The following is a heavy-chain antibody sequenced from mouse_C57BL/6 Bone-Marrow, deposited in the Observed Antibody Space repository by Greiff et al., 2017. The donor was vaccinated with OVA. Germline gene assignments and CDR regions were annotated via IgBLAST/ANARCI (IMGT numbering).Heavy chain of an antibody. V-gene: IGHV3-8*01. CDR3: SRSPLLWLPHFDY. D-gene: IGHD2-9*01. CDR1: GYSITSDY. Sequence: VHVKQSGPGLAKPSQTLSLTCSVTGYSITSDYWNWIRKFPGNKLEYMGYISYSGSTYYNPSLKSRISITRYTSKNQYYLQLNSVTTEDTATYYCSRSPLLWLPHFDYWGQGTTLTVSS. J-gene: IGHJ2*01. CDR2: ISYSGST.